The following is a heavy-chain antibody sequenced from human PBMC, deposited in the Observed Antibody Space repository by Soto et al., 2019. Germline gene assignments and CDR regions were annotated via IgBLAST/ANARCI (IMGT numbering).Heavy chain of an antibody. V-gene: IGHV1-18*01. CDR3: VRGGILEANRPYYYYGLDV. Sequence: VQLVQSGAEVEKPGASVTVSCKVFGYTFSTYGLSWVRQAPGQGLEWMGWVSPYNGNTYNAPGLQGRVTMTTDTSTNTAYMSLRSLRSADTAIYYCVRGGILEANRPYYYYGLDVWGQGTPVTVSS. J-gene: IGHJ6*02. D-gene: IGHD1-1*01. CDR1: GYTFSTYG. CDR2: VSPYNGNT.